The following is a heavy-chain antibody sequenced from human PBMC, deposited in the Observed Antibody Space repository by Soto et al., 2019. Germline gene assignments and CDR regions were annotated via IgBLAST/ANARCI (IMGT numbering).Heavy chain of an antibody. CDR1: GGSISSYY. Sequence: SETLSLTCTVSGGSISSYYWSWIRQPPGKGLEWIGYIYYSGSTNYNPSLKSRVTISVDTSKNQFSLKLSSVTAADTAVYYCARQWSGYYKFDYWGQGTLVTVSS. J-gene: IGHJ4*02. CDR2: IYYSGST. D-gene: IGHD3-3*01. CDR3: ARQWSGYYKFDY. V-gene: IGHV4-59*08.